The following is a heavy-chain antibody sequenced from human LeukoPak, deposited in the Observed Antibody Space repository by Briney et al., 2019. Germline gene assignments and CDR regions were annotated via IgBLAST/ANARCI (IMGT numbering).Heavy chain of an antibody. J-gene: IGHJ4*02. V-gene: IGHV3-48*03. Sequence: GGSLRLSCAASGFTFSSYEMHWVRQAPGKGLEWVSYISSSGSTIYYADSVKGRFTISRDNAKNSLYLQVNSLRAEDTAVYYCARDFGYCSGGSCNSAYDYWGQGTLVTVSS. CDR3: ARDFGYCSGGSCNSAYDY. CDR1: GFTFSSYE. CDR2: ISSSGSTI. D-gene: IGHD2-15*01.